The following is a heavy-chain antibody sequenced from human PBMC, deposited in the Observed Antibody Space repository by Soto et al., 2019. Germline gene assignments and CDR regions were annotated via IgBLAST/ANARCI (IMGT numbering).Heavy chain of an antibody. CDR3: ATRTYSGALYGHADVDV. V-gene: IGHV3-23*01. Sequence: GGSRRLSCAASGFTFGTYAMSWVRQAPGEWLEWVSSISDSGGSTYYADAVKGRFTISRDNSKDTLYLQMNSLSADDTAVYYCATRTYSGALYGHADVDVWGQGTTVTVSS. CDR2: ISDSGGST. CDR1: GFTFGTYA. D-gene: IGHD1-26*01. J-gene: IGHJ6*02.